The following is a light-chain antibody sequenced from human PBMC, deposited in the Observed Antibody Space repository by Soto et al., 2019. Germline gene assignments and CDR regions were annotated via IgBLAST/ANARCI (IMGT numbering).Light chain of an antibody. CDR2: DAS. J-gene: IGKJ2*01. Sequence: DIQMTQSPSSLSASVGDRITITCRASQGISSFLNWYQQKPGRAPDLLIFDASNLHPGVPSRFTAGGSGTYFTLTITDLQPEDFATYYCHQYDDLPYTFGQGTKLG. CDR3: HQYDDLPYT. V-gene: IGKV1-33*01. CDR1: QGISSF.